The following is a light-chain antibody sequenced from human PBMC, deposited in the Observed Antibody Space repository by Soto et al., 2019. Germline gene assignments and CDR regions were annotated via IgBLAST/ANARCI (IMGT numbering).Light chain of an antibody. CDR1: QSVSSSY. CDR2: GSF. CDR3: QQYGSWIT. V-gene: IGKV3-20*01. Sequence: EIVLTQSPGTLSLSPGERATLSCRASQSVSSSYLAWYQQKSGQAPRLLIYGSFSRATGIPDRFSGSGSGTDFTLTISRLEPEDFAVYYCQQYGSWITFGQGTRLEN. J-gene: IGKJ5*01.